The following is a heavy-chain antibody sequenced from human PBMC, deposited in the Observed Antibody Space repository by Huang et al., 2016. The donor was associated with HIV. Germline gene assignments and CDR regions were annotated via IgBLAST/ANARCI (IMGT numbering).Heavy chain of an antibody. CDR3: ATKTAGMDI. CDR2: IRQEQSEK. Sequence: VESGGRLVQPGGSIRLSCVGSTFRFGAYWMSWVRQPPGKGLEWVANIRQEQSEKYYVDSVKGRFNISRDNAKKVIFLEMNNVRVEDTATYFCATKTAGMDIWGQGTTVTVS. D-gene: IGHD1-7*01. J-gene: IGHJ6*02. CDR1: TFRFGAYW. V-gene: IGHV3-7*03.